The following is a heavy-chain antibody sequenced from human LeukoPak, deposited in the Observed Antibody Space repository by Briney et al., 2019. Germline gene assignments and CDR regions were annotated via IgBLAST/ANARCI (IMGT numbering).Heavy chain of an antibody. D-gene: IGHD6-13*01. CDR1: GYTFTTYT. CDR2: ISPYNGNT. Sequence: ASVTVSCKASGYTFTTYTISWVRQAPGQGLEWMGWISPYNGNTNYAQKLQGRVTMTTDTSTSTAYMELRSLRSDDTAVYYCAREEGAPIAAVNIWGLGTMVTVSS. J-gene: IGHJ3*02. V-gene: IGHV1-18*01. CDR3: AREEGAPIAAVNI.